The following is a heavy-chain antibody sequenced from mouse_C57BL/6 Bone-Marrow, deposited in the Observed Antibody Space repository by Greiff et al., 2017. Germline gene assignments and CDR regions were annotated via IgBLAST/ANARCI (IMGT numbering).Heavy chain of an antibody. CDR1: GYTFTNYW. CDR3: ARNGNYYGSPWYFDV. D-gene: IGHD1-1*01. Sequence: QVQLQQSGAELVRPGTSVKMSCKASGYTFTNYWIGWAKQRPGHGLEWIGDIYPGGGYTNYNDKFKGKATLTADKSSSTAYMQFSSLTSEDSAIYYCARNGNYYGSPWYFDVWGTGTTVTVSS. CDR2: IYPGGGYT. J-gene: IGHJ1*03. V-gene: IGHV1-63*01.